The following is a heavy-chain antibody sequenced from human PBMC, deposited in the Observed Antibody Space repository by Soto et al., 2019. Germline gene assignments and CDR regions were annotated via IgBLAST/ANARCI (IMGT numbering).Heavy chain of an antibody. CDR2: ISQTGKT. CDR3: VRAPVEVLRFLGRENGMDF. D-gene: IGHD3-3*01. CDR1: GGSVSSGRW. Sequence: ASETLSLTCAVSGGSVSSGRWWNWVRQSPGKGLEWIGEISQTGKTNYNPSLESLVTISVENSKNEVSLTLTSVAAADTAMYFCVRAPVEVLRFLGRENGMDFWGQGTTVTVSS. J-gene: IGHJ6*02. V-gene: IGHV4-4*02.